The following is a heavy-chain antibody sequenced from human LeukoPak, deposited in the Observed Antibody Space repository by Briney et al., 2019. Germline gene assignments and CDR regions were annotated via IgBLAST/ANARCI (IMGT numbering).Heavy chain of an antibody. CDR2: IYSGGNT. CDR3: ARPNGYDILTGYHFDY. V-gene: IGHV3-66*04. CDR1: GFTVSSNY. D-gene: IGHD3-9*01. J-gene: IGHJ4*02. Sequence: GGSLRLSCAASGFTVSSNYMSWVRQAPGKGLECVSVIYSGGNTYYADSVKGRFTISRDNAKNSLYLQMNSLRAEDTAVYYCARPNGYDILTGYHFDYWGQGTLVTVSS.